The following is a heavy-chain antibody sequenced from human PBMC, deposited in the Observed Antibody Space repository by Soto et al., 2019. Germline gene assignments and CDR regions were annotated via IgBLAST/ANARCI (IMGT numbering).Heavy chain of an antibody. V-gene: IGHV4-34*01. CDR2: INHSGST. D-gene: IGHD3-3*01. J-gene: IGHJ4*02. CDR3: ARDMDYDFWSGYYAGRFRGYFDY. Sequence: LSLTCAVYGGSFSGYYWSWIRQPPGKGLEWIGEINHSGSTNYNPSLKSRVTISVDTSKNQFSLKLSSVTAADTAVYYCARDMDYDFWSGYYAGRFRGYFDYWGQGTLVTVSS. CDR1: GGSFSGYY.